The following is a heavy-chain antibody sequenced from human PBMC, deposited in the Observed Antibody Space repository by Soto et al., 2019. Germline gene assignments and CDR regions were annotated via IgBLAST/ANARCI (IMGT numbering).Heavy chain of an antibody. J-gene: IGHJ5*02. D-gene: IGHD2-15*01. CDR2: INPSGGST. V-gene: IGHV1-46*01. CDR3: ARGGLQYCSGGSCYNWFDP. CDR1: GYTFTSYY. Sequence: ASVKVSCKASGYTFTSYYMHWARQAPGQGLEWMGIINPSGGSTGYAQKFQGRVTMTRDTSTSTVYMELSSLRSEDTAVYYCARGGLQYCSGGSCYNWFDPWGQGTLVTVSS.